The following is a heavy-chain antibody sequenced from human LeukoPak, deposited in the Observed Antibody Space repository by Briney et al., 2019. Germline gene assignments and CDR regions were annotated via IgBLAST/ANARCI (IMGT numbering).Heavy chain of an antibody. CDR1: AGSISSSY. Sequence: SETLSLTCTVSAGSISSSYWSWIRQPPGKGLEWIGCIYYSGSTNYNPSLKSRVTISVDTSKNQFSLKVSSVTAADTAVYYCARQFRGSGWYYEYWGQGTLVTVSS. D-gene: IGHD6-19*01. CDR2: IYYSGST. J-gene: IGHJ4*02. V-gene: IGHV4-59*08. CDR3: ARQFRGSGWYYEY.